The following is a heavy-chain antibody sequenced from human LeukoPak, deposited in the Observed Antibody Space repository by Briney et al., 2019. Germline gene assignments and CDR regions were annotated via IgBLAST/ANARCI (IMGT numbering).Heavy chain of an antibody. Sequence: XVKVSCKASGGTFSSYAISWVRQAPGKGLEWMGRIIPIFGTANYAQKFQGRVTITTDESKSTAYMEVSSLRSEDTAVYYCARDPPDYYGSGYEGDNWFDPWGQGTLVTVSS. CDR3: ARDPPDYYGSGYEGDNWFDP. J-gene: IGHJ5*02. V-gene: IGHV1-69*05. CDR1: GGTFSSYA. D-gene: IGHD3-10*01. CDR2: IIPIFGTA.